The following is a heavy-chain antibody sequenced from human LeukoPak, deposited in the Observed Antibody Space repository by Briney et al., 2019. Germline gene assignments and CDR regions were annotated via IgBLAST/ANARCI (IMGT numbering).Heavy chain of an antibody. V-gene: IGHV4-39*01. J-gene: IGHJ4*02. CDR2: IYYSGST. CDR3: ARHGENPARHFGY. Sequence: PSETLSLTCTVSGGSISSSSYYWGWIRQPPGKGLEWIGSIYYSGSTYYNPSLMSRVTISVDTSKNQFSLKLSSVTAADTAVYYFARHGENPARHFGYWGQGTLVTVSS. CDR1: GGSISSSSYY.